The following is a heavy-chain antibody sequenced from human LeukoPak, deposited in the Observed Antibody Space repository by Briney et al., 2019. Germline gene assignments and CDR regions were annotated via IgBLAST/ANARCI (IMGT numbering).Heavy chain of an antibody. D-gene: IGHD4-17*01. V-gene: IGHV4-30-2*01. Sequence: SQTLSLTCAVSGGSISSGGYTWSWIRQPPGKGLEWIGYIYHSGSTYYNPSLKSRVTISVDRSKNQFSLKLSSVTAADTAVYYCARVKSRRGSAYGDYGAFDIWGQGTMVTVSS. CDR1: GGSISSGGYT. CDR2: IYHSGST. J-gene: IGHJ3*02. CDR3: ARVKSRRGSAYGDYGAFDI.